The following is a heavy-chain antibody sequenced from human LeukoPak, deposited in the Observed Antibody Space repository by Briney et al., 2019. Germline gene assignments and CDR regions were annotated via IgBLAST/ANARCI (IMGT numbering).Heavy chain of an antibody. V-gene: IGHV3-7*01. Sequence: GGSLRLSCEASGFSMSVYWMSWVRQAPGKGLEWVGNIKQDGSERNYVDSVKGRFTISRDNAKKSLYLQMNSLRAEDTAVYYCARDWGAYYHFFDYWGQGILVPVSS. CDR3: ARDWGAYYHFFDY. CDR2: IKQDGSER. D-gene: IGHD3-22*01. J-gene: IGHJ4*02. CDR1: GFSMSVYW.